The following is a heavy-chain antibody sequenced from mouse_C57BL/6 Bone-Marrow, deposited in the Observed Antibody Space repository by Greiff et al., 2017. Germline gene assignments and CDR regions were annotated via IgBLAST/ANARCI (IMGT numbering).Heavy chain of an antibody. CDR3: ASYGSSYAMDY. CDR1: GFTFSDYY. D-gene: IGHD1-1*01. CDR2: INSDGSST. J-gene: IGHJ4*01. Sequence: EVKLVESEGGLVKPGSSMKLSCTASGFTFSDYYMAWVRQVPEKGLEWVANINSDGSSTYYLDSLKGRFIISRDNATNILYLQMSSLKSEDTATYYCASYGSSYAMDYWGQGTSVTVSS. V-gene: IGHV5-16*01.